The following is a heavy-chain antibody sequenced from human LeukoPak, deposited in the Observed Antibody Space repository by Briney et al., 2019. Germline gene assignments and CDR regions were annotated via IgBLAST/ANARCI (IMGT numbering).Heavy chain of an antibody. CDR1: GFTFSDSA. Sequence: VPPGGAPKISSAASGFTFSDSAIPWGRPASREGLELVGRIRTQANNDATAYGASVKGRFIISRDDSRNTAYLQMNSLKTEDTAVYYCAGDYNSLTGLNYWGQGTLVTVSS. V-gene: IGHV3-73*01. D-gene: IGHD1-1*01. CDR3: AGDYNSLTGLNY. CDR2: IRTQANNDAT. J-gene: IGHJ4*02.